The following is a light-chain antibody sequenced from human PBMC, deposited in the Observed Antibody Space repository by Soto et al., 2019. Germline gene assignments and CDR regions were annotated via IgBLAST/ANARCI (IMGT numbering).Light chain of an antibody. CDR1: KIGSKS. CDR3: QVWDRSSDTVV. J-gene: IGLJ2*01. V-gene: IGLV3-21*01. CDR2: YDS. Sequence: SYELTQPPSESVAPGKTARITCGGNKIGSKSVHGYQQKPGQAPVVVIYYDSDRPSGIPERFSGSNSGNTATLTISSVEAGYEADYYCQVWDRSSDTVVFGGGTQLTV.